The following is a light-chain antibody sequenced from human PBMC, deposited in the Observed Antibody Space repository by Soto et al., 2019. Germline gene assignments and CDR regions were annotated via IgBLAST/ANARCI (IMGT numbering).Light chain of an antibody. CDR2: LGS. Sequence: DIVMTQSPLSLPVTPGEPAYISCRSSQSLLHSHGFNYVDWYLQKPGQSPQVLIYLGSNRASGVPDRFSGSGSGTDFTLKISRVEAEDVGVYYCMQALQTPRTFGQGTKVEIK. CDR1: QSLLHSHGFNY. CDR3: MQALQTPRT. V-gene: IGKV2-28*01. J-gene: IGKJ1*01.